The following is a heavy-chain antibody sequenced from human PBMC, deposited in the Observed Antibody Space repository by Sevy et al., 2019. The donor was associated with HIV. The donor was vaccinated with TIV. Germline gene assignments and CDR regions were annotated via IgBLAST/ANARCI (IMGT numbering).Heavy chain of an antibody. CDR1: GYTFTSYA. CDR3: ARDDCSNLSCHGSLLY. CDR2: FSTFNVNT. V-gene: IGHV1-18*01. D-gene: IGHD2-2*01. Sequence: ASVKVSCKASGYTFTSYAISWVRQAPGQGLEWMGWFSTFNVNTNNAQKFQGRVTMTTDTSTSTAYMELRSLRSDDTAVYYCARDDCSNLSCHGSLLYWGQGTLVTVSS. J-gene: IGHJ4*02.